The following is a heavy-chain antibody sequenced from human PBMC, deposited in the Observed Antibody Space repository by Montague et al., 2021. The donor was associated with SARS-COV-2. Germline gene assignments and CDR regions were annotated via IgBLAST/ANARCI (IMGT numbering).Heavy chain of an antibody. V-gene: IGHV4-34*01. CDR1: GGSISVSGYY. CDR3: ARISRGGSGWGWYNYDGMDV. CDR2: INHRGTT. Sequence: SETLSLTCAVYGGSISVSGYYWSWIRQPQGKGLEWIGEINHRGTTTYNPSLNSRVTMSVDTSRNQFSLNLSSVSAADTAVYYCARISRGGSGWGWYNYDGMDVWGQGTTVIVSS. J-gene: IGHJ6*02. D-gene: IGHD6-19*01.